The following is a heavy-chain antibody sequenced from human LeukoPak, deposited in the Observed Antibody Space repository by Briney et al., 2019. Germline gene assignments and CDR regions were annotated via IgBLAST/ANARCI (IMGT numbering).Heavy chain of an antibody. CDR1: GFTFTTYA. CDR3: AQGGHDFNPFYC. D-gene: IGHD2-21*02. Sequence: GGSLRLSCAASGFTFTTYAMGWVRQAPGEGLEWVSSIKGGGDDPFYADSVRGRFTISRDKSKNTLYLQLNSLRVEDTAVYFCAQGGHDFNPFYCWGQGTLVTVSS. J-gene: IGHJ4*02. V-gene: IGHV3-23*01. CDR2: IKGGGDDP.